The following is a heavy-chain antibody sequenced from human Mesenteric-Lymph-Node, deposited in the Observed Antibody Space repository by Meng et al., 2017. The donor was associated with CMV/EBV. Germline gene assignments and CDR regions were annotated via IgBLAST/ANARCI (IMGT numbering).Heavy chain of an antibody. CDR2: ISYDGSNK. V-gene: IGHV3-30*04. Sequence: GESLKISCAASGFTFSSYAMHWVRQAPGKGLEWVAVISYDGSNKYYADSVKGRFTISRDNSKNTLYLQMNSLRAEDTAVYYCARGEYQLLGLGAFDIRGQGTMVTVSS. D-gene: IGHD2-2*01. J-gene: IGHJ3*02. CDR1: GFTFSSYA. CDR3: ARGEYQLLGLGAFDI.